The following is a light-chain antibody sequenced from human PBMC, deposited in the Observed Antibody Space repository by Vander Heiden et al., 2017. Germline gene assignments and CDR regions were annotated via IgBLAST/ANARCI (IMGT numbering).Light chain of an antibody. CDR1: QRVDNK. CDR3: QQYDNWPYT. J-gene: IGKJ2*01. CDR2: GAA. Sequence: EIVMTQSPASLSVFPGGRATLSCRASQRVDNKLGWYLQKPGQAPRLLFYGAASRATGVPARFSASGSGTEFALTISSLQPEDLGTYYCQQYDNWPYTFAQGTKLEI. V-gene: IGKV3-15*01.